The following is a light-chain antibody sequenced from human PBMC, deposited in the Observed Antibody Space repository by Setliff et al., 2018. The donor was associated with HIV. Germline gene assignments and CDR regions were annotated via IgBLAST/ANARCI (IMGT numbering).Light chain of an antibody. CDR3: QQFVTSPIT. Sequence: EIVLTQSPGTLSLSPGERATLSCRASQSLSSTYIAWYQQRAGQTPRLLIHGASGRVSGIPDRFSGSGSGTDFTLTISRLEPEDFAVYYCQQFVTSPITFGQGTRLEIK. CDR1: QSLSSTY. V-gene: IGKV3-20*01. J-gene: IGKJ5*01. CDR2: GAS.